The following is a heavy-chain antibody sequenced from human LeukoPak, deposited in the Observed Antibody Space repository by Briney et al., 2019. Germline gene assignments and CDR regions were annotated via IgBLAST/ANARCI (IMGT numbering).Heavy chain of an antibody. Sequence: GESLKISCKGSGYSFTSYWIGWVRQMPGKGLEWMGIIYPGDSDTRYSPSFQSQVTISADKSISTAYLQWSSLKASDTAMYYCARGYCTNGVCYTGAFDVWGQGTMVTVSS. CDR2: IYPGDSDT. CDR3: ARGYCTNGVCYTGAFDV. D-gene: IGHD2-8*01. V-gene: IGHV5-51*01. CDR1: GYSFTSYW. J-gene: IGHJ3*01.